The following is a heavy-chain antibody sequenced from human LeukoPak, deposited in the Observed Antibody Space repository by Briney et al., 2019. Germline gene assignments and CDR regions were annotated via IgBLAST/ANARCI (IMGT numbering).Heavy chain of an antibody. Sequence: SETLSLTCTVSGDFINNFYWSWIRQPAGKGLEWIGRIYPSGSTNYNPPLKSRVTISVDTSKNQFSLKLSSVTAADTAVYYCARVEWKVSYDFWSGYGNHWFDPWGQGTLVTVSS. J-gene: IGHJ5*02. CDR2: IYPSGST. V-gene: IGHV4-4*07. D-gene: IGHD3-3*01. CDR1: GDFINNFY. CDR3: ARVEWKVSYDFWSGYGNHWFDP.